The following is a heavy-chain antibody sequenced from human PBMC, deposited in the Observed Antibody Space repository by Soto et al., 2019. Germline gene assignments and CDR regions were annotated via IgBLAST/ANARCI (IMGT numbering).Heavy chain of an antibody. Sequence: GESLKISCKGSGYSFTSYWIGWVRQMPGKGPEWMGIIYPGGSDTKYNPSFQGQVTISADKSITTTYLQWSSLKASDTAIYYCAASIFYYGMDVWGQGTTVTVSS. CDR1: GYSFTSYW. CDR2: IYPGGSDT. CDR3: AASIFYYGMDV. J-gene: IGHJ6*02. V-gene: IGHV5-51*01.